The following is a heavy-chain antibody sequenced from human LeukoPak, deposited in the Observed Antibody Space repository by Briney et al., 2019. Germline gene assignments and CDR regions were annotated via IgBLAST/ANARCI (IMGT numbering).Heavy chain of an antibody. J-gene: IGHJ4*02. CDR2: IFYIGST. Sequence: SETLSLTCTVSGGSISSYYRSWIRQSPGKGLEWIGYIFYIGSTNYDPSLKSRVTISVDTSKNQFSLKLSSVTAADTAVYYCARPPSVASTKGGFDHWGQGTLVTVSS. D-gene: IGHD6-19*01. CDR1: GGSISSYY. V-gene: IGHV4-59*08. CDR3: ARPPSVASTKGGFDH.